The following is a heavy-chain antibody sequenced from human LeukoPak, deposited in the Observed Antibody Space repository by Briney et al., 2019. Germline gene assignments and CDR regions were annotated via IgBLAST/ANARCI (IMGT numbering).Heavy chain of an antibody. J-gene: IGHJ3*02. D-gene: IGHD3-16*01. Sequence: GGPLRLSCAASGFTFSSYGMHGVRQAPGKGLEWVAVIWYDGSNKYYADSVKGRFTISRDNSKNTLYLQMNSLRPEDTAVFYCVKTMVTFGGLIRTDAFDIWGQGTMVTVSS. CDR2: IWYDGSNK. V-gene: IGHV3-30*02. CDR1: GFTFSSYG. CDR3: VKTMVTFGGLIRTDAFDI.